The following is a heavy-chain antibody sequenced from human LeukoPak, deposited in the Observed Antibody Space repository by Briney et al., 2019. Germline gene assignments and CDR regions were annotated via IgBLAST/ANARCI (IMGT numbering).Heavy chain of an antibody. CDR1: GGTFSSYA. Sequence: GASVKVSCKASGGTFSSYAICWVRQAPGQGLEWMGRIIPIFGTANYAQKFQGRVTITTDESTSTAYMELSSLRSEDTAVYYCARGLWGSYRENYYYYYMDVWGKGTTVTVSS. V-gene: IGHV1-69*05. CDR2: IIPIFGTA. J-gene: IGHJ6*03. D-gene: IGHD3-16*02. CDR3: ARGLWGSYRENYYYYYMDV.